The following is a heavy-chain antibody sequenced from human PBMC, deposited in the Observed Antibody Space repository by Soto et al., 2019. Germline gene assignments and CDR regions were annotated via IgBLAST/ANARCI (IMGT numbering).Heavy chain of an antibody. CDR3: ARRNSGWYFDL. Sequence: EVQLLESGGGLVQPGGSLRLSCAASGFTFSSYAMNWVRQAPGKGLEWVSAISGSGDSTYSADSVKGRFTISRDNSNNPLSLQMNSLRAEDTAVYYCARRNSGWYFDLWGRGTLVTVSS. J-gene: IGHJ2*01. D-gene: IGHD4-4*01. CDR2: ISGSGDST. V-gene: IGHV3-23*01. CDR1: GFTFSSYA.